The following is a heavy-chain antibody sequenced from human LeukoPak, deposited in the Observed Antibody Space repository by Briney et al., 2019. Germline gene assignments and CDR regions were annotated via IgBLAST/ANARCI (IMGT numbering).Heavy chain of an antibody. D-gene: IGHD2-15*01. V-gene: IGHV3-74*01. CDR2: INSDGSST. Sequence: GGSLRLSCAASGFTFSAYWLHWVRQAPGKGLVWVSCINSDGSSTTYADSVKGRFTISRDNAKNTLYLQMNSLRDEDTAVYYCARDRGYCIDCWGQGTLVTVSS. CDR3: ARDRGYCIDC. CDR1: GFTFSAYW. J-gene: IGHJ4*02.